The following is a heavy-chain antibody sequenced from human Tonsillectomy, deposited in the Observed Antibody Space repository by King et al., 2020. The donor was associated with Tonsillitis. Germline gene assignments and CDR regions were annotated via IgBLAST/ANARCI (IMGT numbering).Heavy chain of an antibody. D-gene: IGHD4-17*01. Sequence: QLQESGPGLVKPAQTLSLNCTVSGGSISSAGYYWSWIRQHPGEDLEWIGYISYSGSAYYNPSLKSRVTISVDTSQNQFSLKLSSVTAADTAVYYCASTAPPYYYYYMDVWGNGTTVTVSS. CDR1: GGSISSAGYY. CDR3: ASTAPPYYYYYMDV. CDR2: ISYSGSA. V-gene: IGHV4-31*03. J-gene: IGHJ6*03.